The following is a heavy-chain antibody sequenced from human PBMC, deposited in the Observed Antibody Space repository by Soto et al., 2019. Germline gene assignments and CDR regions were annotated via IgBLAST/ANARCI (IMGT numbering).Heavy chain of an antibody. CDR2: IYPGDSET. D-gene: IGHD1-20*01. J-gene: IGHJ6*02. V-gene: IGHV5-51*01. CDR1: GYSFTSYW. CDR3: ARRRYQFYGMDV. Sequence: PGESLKISCSGSGYSFTSYWIVWVRQMPGKGLEWMGSIYPGDSETRYSPSFQGEVTISADKSTSTAYFQWSSLTASDTAMYYCARRRYQFYGMDVWGQGTTVTVSS.